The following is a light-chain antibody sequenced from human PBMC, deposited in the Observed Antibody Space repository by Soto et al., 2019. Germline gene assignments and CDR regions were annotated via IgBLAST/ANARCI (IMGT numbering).Light chain of an antibody. Sequence: EIVMTQSPATLSVSPGETATLSCRASQSVSYNLAWYQQKPGQGPRLLIYGAFSRATRIPARFSGSGSGTEFTLTISSLQSEDFAVYYCQQYKNWAPLTFGGGNKVEIK. V-gene: IGKV3-15*01. CDR1: QSVSYN. CDR3: QQYKNWAPLT. J-gene: IGKJ4*01. CDR2: GAF.